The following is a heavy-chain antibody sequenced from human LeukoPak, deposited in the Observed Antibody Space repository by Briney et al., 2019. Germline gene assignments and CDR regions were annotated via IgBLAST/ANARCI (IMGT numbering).Heavy chain of an antibody. Sequence: ASVKVSCKTSGYTFTNSIHWVRQAPVQGLEWIGCINAGNVNTKYSQNFQGRVTINRDTSASTAYMELSSLRSEDTAVYYCARDRGSWYYDSSGYSSIPFDYWGQGTLVTVSS. D-gene: IGHD3-22*01. CDR2: INAGNVNT. CDR3: ARDRGSWYYDSSGYSSIPFDY. V-gene: IGHV1-3*01. CDR1: GYTFTNS. J-gene: IGHJ4*02.